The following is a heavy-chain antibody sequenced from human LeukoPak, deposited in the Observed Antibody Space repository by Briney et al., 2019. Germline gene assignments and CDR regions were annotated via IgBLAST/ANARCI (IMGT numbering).Heavy chain of an antibody. J-gene: IGHJ4*02. Sequence: GGSLRLSCAASGFTFSTYWMTWVRQAPGKGLEWVANIKQDGSDKYYVDSVKGRFTISRDNAKNSLYLQMNSLRAEDTAVYYCARDSVDIVATIRTDYWGQGTLVTVSS. CDR1: GFTFSTYW. D-gene: IGHD5-12*01. V-gene: IGHV3-7*05. CDR2: IKQDGSDK. CDR3: ARDSVDIVATIRTDY.